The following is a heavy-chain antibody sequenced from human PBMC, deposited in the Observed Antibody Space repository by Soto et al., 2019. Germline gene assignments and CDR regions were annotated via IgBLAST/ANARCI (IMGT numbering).Heavy chain of an antibody. Sequence: PSETLSLTCTVSGGSISSGGYYWSWIRQHPGKGLEWIGYIYYSGSTYYNPSLKSRVTISVDTSKNQFSLKLSSVTAADTAVYYCARAGYDFWSGNHPGVYGMDVWGQGTTVTVSS. J-gene: IGHJ6*02. D-gene: IGHD3-3*01. CDR1: GGSISSGGYY. CDR3: ARAGYDFWSGNHPGVYGMDV. V-gene: IGHV4-31*03. CDR2: IYYSGST.